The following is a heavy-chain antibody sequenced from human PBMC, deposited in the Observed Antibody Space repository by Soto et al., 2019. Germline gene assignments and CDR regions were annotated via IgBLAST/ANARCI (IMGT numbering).Heavy chain of an antibody. J-gene: IGHJ4*02. D-gene: IGHD3-10*01. V-gene: IGHV3-74*01. CDR1: GFTFSSYW. CDR2: INNDGSST. Sequence: EVQLVESGGGLVQPGGSLRLSCAASGFTFSSYWMPWVRQAPGKGRVWVSRINNDGSSTSYADSVKGRLPISRDNAKNTLYLQVNLMIDEDTAVYYCAGGGVAAAGTYYNDYWGRGTLVTVSS. CDR3: AGGGVAAAGTYYNDY.